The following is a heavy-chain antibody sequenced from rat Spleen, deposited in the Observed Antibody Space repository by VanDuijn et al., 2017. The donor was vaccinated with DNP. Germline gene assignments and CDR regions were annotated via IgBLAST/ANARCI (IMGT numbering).Heavy chain of an antibody. CDR1: GFSFSYYY. V-gene: IGHV5-22*01. Sequence: EVRLVESGGDLVRPGRSVKIACAASGFSFSYYYMAWVRQGPTKGLEWVAYIGSDGYAPYYGDSVKGRFTISRDNAKSTLYLQMNSLRSEDTATYYCASLNSAIFDYWGQGVMVTVSS. CDR2: IGSDGYAP. CDR3: ASLNSAIFDY. D-gene: IGHD4-3*01. J-gene: IGHJ2*01.